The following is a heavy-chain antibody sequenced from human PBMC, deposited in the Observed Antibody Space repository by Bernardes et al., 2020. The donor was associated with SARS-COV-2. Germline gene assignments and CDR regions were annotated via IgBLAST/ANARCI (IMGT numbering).Heavy chain of an antibody. D-gene: IGHD2-2*01. CDR1: YYTFTRYD. CDR3: ALEPYCTSTRCPLDY. V-gene: IGHV1-18*01. Sequence: KVSCKASYYTFTRYDITWVRQAPGQGLEWMGWISAYNDNTDYAQKLQGRVTMTIDTSTSTAYMELTSLRSDDTAVYYCALEPYCTSTRCPLDYWGQGTLITVSS. J-gene: IGHJ4*02. CDR2: ISAYNDNT.